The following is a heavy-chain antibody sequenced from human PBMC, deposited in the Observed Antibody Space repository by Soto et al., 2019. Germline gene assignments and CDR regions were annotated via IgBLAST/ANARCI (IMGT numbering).Heavy chain of an antibody. CDR3: ARLESYGSGSYYIRNYYYYAMDV. CDR2: IYPGDSDT. CDR1: GYSFTSYW. D-gene: IGHD3-10*01. J-gene: IGHJ6*02. Sequence: PGESLKISCKGSGYSFTSYWIGWVRQMPGKGLEWMGIIYPGDSDTRYSPSFQGQVTISADKSISTAYLQWSSLKASDTAMYYCARLESYGSGSYYIRNYYYYAMDVSGQGTTDTVS. V-gene: IGHV5-51*01.